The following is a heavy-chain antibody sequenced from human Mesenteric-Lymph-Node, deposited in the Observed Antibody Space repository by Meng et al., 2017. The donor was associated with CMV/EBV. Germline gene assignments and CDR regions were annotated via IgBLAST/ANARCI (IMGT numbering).Heavy chain of an antibody. CDR1: GGSISSSSYY. D-gene: IGHD3/OR15-3a*01. CDR3: ARQRDWLDY. CDR2: IYYSGST. V-gene: IGHV4-39*01. J-gene: IGHJ4*02. Sequence: GSLRLSCTVSGGSISSSSYYWGWIRQPPGKGLEWIGSIYYSGSTYYNPSLKSRVTISVDTSKNQFSLKLSSVTAADTAVYCCARQRDWLDYWGQGTLVTVSS.